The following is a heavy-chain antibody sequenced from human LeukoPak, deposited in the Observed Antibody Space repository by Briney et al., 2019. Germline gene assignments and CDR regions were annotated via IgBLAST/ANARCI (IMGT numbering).Heavy chain of an antibody. CDR3: ARGPHYYCSGGSCRDAFDI. Sequence: GASVKVSCKASGYTFTGYYMHWVRQAPGQGLEWMGWINPNSGGTNYAQKFQGRVTMTRDTSISTAYMELSRLRSDDTAVYYCARGPHYYCSGGSCRDAFDIWGQGTMVTVSS. J-gene: IGHJ3*02. D-gene: IGHD2-15*01. V-gene: IGHV1-2*02. CDR2: INPNSGGT. CDR1: GYTFTGYY.